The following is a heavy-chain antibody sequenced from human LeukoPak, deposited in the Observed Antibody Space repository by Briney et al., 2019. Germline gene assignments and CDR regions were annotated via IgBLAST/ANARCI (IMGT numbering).Heavy chain of an antibody. Sequence: PSETLSLTCTVSGGSISSGSYYWSWIRQPAGKGLEWIGRIHTSGSTNYNPSLKSRVTISVDTSKNQFSLKLSSVTAADTAVYYCAREDDFWSGYVENDAFDIWGQGTMVTVSS. J-gene: IGHJ3*02. D-gene: IGHD3-3*01. V-gene: IGHV4-61*02. CDR2: IHTSGST. CDR3: AREDDFWSGYVENDAFDI. CDR1: GGSISSGSYY.